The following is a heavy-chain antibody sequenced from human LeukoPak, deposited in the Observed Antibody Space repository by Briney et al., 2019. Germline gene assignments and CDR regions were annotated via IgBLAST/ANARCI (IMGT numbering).Heavy chain of an antibody. CDR3: ARGMRDIVVVPAAPATTVLGYYYYMDV. Sequence: GASVKVSCKASGYTFTSYGISWVRQAPGQGLEWMGGIIPIFGTANYAQKFQGRVTITADESTSTAYMELSSLRSEDTAVYYCARGMRDIVVVPAAPATTVLGYYYYMDVWGKGTTVTVSS. D-gene: IGHD2-2*01. CDR2: IIPIFGTA. J-gene: IGHJ6*03. V-gene: IGHV1-69*13. CDR1: GYTFTSYG.